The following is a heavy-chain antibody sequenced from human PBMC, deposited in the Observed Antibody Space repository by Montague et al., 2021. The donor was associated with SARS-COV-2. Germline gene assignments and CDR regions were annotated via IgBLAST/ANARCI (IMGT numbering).Heavy chain of an antibody. D-gene: IGHD6-19*01. Sequence: SETLSLTCTVSGDSISHSSYYWGWIRQPPGKGLEWIGSIYYSGSTYYNPSRKSRVTISVDTSKNPVSLKLNSVTAADTAVYYCARVRQWLVPFDYWGQGTLVTVSS. CDR1: GDSISHSSYY. CDR2: IYYSGST. CDR3: ARVRQWLVPFDY. J-gene: IGHJ4*02. V-gene: IGHV4-39*07.